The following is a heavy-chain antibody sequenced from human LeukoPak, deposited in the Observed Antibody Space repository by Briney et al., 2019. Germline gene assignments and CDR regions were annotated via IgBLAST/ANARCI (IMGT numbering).Heavy chain of an antibody. Sequence: GGSLRLSCTASGFTFSSYAFHWVRQAPGKGLEWVAIISYDGGFKYYTDSVKGRFTISRDNSKNTLYLQMNSLRAEDTALYHCARSPYYDSSTYQDFWGQGTLVTVSS. D-gene: IGHD3-22*01. V-gene: IGHV3-30-3*01. J-gene: IGHJ4*02. CDR1: GFTFSSYA. CDR3: ARSPYYDSSTYQDF. CDR2: ISYDGGFK.